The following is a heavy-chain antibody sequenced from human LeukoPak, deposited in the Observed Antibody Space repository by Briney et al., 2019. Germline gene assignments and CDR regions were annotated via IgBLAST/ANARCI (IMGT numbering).Heavy chain of an antibody. CDR2: ITGNGGGT. J-gene: IGHJ4*02. V-gene: IGHV3-23*01. CDR3: SKDNGKSGQAY. CDR1: GFSFSNYA. D-gene: IGHD1-26*01. Sequence: GGSLRLSCVASGFSFSNYAMTWVRQAPGKGLEWVSAITGNGGGTDYADSVKGRFTISRDNSKNTLYLQMNSLRAEDTAVYYCSKDNGKSGQAYWGQGTLVAVSS.